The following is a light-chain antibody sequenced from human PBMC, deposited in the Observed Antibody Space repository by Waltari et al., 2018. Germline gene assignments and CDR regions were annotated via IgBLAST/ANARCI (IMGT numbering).Light chain of an antibody. V-gene: IGLV2-8*01. J-gene: IGLJ2*01. Sequence: QSALNQPPSASGSPGQSVTIPCTGTSGDLGTYNYVSLSQQHPGKAPKLIIYEVTNPPSGVPDRFSASKSANTASLTVSGLQTEDEADYYCSSYGGSNNHVIFGGGTKLTVL. CDR2: EVT. CDR3: SSYGGSNNHVI. CDR1: SGDLGTYNY.